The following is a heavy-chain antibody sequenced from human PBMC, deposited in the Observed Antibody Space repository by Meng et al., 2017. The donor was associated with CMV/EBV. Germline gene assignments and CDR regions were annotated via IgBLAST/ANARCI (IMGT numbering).Heavy chain of an antibody. CDR1: GYTFISYG. Sequence: ASGYTFISYGISWVRQAPGQGLEWMGWISAYNGNTNYAQKLQGRVTMTTDTSTSTAYMELRSLRSDDTAVYYCARGGYSYGYLFFDCWGQGTLVTVSS. D-gene: IGHD5-18*01. V-gene: IGHV1-18*01. CDR2: ISAYNGNT. CDR3: ARGGYSYGYLFFDC. J-gene: IGHJ4*02.